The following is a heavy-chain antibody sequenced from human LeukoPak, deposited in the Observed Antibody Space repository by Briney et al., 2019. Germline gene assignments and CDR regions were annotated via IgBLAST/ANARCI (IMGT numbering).Heavy chain of an antibody. CDR1: GFTFNTYW. V-gene: IGHV3-7*01. J-gene: IGHJ5*02. CDR3: ARDGPWGSPTSGWFDP. D-gene: IGHD2-2*01. CDR2: IKQDGSEE. Sequence: GGSLRLSCVASGFTFNTYWMSWVRQAPGKGLEWVANIKQDGSEEHYVDAVKGRFTIFRDNAKNSLSLQMNSLRVGDTAIYYCARDGPWGSPTSGWFDPWGQGTLVTVSS.